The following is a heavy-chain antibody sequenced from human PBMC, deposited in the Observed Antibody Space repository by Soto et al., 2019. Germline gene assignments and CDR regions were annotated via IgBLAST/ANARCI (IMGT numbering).Heavy chain of an antibody. V-gene: IGHV3-30-3*01. J-gene: IGHJ6*02. D-gene: IGHD2-2*02. Sequence: GGSLRLSCAASGFTFSIYALHWVRQAPGKGLEWVAVISFDGSNTLYADSVKGRFTISRDNSKNTLYVQMNSLRGEDTAVYYCASGPYCSPTTCHTEYFFDMADWGQGTTVTVSS. CDR2: ISFDGSNT. CDR1: GFTFSIYA. CDR3: ASGPYCSPTTCHTEYFFDMAD.